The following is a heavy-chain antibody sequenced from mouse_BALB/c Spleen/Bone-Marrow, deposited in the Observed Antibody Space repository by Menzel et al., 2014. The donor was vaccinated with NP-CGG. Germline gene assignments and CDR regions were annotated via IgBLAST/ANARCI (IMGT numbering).Heavy chain of an antibody. CDR1: GFSLTSCG. D-gene: IGHD1-1*01. CDR3: AREGRGYYGSSGAAMDY. V-gene: IGHV2-9*02. J-gene: IGHJ4*01. CDR2: IWAGGSK. Sequence: VKLMESGPGLVAPSQSLSITCTVSGFSLTSCGVHWVRQPPGKGLEWLGVIWAGGSKSYNSALMSRLSINQDNSKSQVFLKLNSLQTDDTATYYCAREGRGYYGSSGAAMDYWGQGTSVTVYS.